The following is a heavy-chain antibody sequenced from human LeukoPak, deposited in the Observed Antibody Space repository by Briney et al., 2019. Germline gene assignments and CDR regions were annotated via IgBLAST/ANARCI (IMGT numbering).Heavy chain of an antibody. CDR3: ARGDKQLVFNRNKGGFDP. D-gene: IGHD6-13*01. J-gene: IGHJ5*02. CDR2: ISGSGGST. V-gene: IGHV3-23*01. CDR1: GFTFSSYG. Sequence: GGSLRLSCAASGFTFSSYGMSWVRQAPGKGLEWVSAISGSGGSTYYADSVKGRFTISRDNSKNTLFLQMNTLRAEDTAVFYCARGDKQLVFNRNKGGFDPWGQGTLVTVSS.